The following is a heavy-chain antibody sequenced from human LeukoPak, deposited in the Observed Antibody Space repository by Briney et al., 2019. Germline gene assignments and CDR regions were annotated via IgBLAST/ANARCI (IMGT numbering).Heavy chain of an antibody. CDR3: ARLGNSGYKGGGMDV. D-gene: IGHD5-12*01. V-gene: IGHV4-59*01. CDR2: FYYSGST. CDR1: GASINHYY. J-gene: IGHJ6*02. Sequence: SETLSLTCTVSGASINHYYWGWIRQQPPGKGLEWIGYFYYSGSTNYNPSLKSRVSISADTSKNQFTLILTSVTAADTAVYYCARLGNSGYKGGGMDVWGPGTTVTVSS.